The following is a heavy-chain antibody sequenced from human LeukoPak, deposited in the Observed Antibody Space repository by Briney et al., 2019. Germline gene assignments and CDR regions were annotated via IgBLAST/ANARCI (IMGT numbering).Heavy chain of an antibody. J-gene: IGHJ4*02. V-gene: IGHV3-21*01. CDR1: GFTFSSYS. CDR3: ARDLVLSRSVGASEKVDY. Sequence: GGSLTLSCAASGFTFSSYSMNWVRQAPGKGLEWVSSISTSGGYIYYADSVKGRFTMSRDNAKNSLYLQMDNLRAEDTAVYYCARDLVLSRSVGASEKVDYWGQGTLVTVSS. CDR2: ISTSGGYI. D-gene: IGHD1-26*01.